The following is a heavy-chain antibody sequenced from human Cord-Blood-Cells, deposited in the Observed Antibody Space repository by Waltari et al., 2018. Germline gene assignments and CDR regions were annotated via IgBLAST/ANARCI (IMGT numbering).Heavy chain of an antibody. CDR3: ATVGSSRGFDAFDI. CDR1: GYTFTDYY. J-gene: IGHJ3*02. CDR2: VDPGGGGT. Sequence: EVQLVQSGAEVKKPGATVKISCKVSGYTFTDYYMHWVQQAPGKGLGWMGLVDPGGGGTIDAEKFQGRGTITADTSTETADMELSSRGSEDTAVYDCATVGSSRGFDAFDIWGQGTMVTVSS. V-gene: IGHV1-69-2*01. D-gene: IGHD6-13*01.